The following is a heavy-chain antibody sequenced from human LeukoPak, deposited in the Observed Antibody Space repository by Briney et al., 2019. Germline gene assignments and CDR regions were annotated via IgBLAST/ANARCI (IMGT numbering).Heavy chain of an antibody. V-gene: IGHV3-23*01. D-gene: IGHD3-22*01. CDR1: GFTFSSYA. CDR2: ISGSGGST. Sequence: GGSLRLSCAASGFTFSSYAMSWVRQAPGKGLEWVSTISGSGGSTYYADSVKGRFTISRDNSKNTLYLQMNSLRAEDTAVHYCAKAIPSEYYYDSSGYTPIDYWGQGTLVTVSS. CDR3: AKAIPSEYYYDSSGYTPIDY. J-gene: IGHJ4*02.